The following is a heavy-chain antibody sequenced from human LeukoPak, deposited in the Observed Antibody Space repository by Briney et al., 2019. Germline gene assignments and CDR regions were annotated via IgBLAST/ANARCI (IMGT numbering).Heavy chain of an antibody. V-gene: IGHV3-7*01. J-gene: IGHJ6*03. D-gene: IGHD3-22*01. Sequence: PGGSLRLSCAASGFTFSGYWMSWVRQAPGKGLEWVANIKQDGSEKYYVDSVKGRFTISRDNAKNSLYLQMNSLRAEDTAVYYCARVSVVVVISKYYYYMDVWGKGTTVTISS. CDR1: GFTFSGYW. CDR2: IKQDGSEK. CDR3: ARVSVVVVISKYYYYMDV.